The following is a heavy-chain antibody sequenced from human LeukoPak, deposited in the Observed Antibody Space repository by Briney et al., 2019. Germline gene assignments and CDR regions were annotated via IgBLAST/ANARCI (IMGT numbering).Heavy chain of an antibody. J-gene: IGHJ3*02. CDR3: ARDTGYKVAFDI. CDR2: IKEDGSDK. CDR1: GFTFSTYW. Sequence: GGSLRLSCAASGFTFSTYWMSWVRQAPGKGLEWVANIKEDGSDKYYVDSVKGRFTVSRDNAKNSLYLQMNSLRAEDTALYYCARDTGYKVAFDIWGQGTMVTVSS. V-gene: IGHV3-7*01. D-gene: IGHD5-12*01.